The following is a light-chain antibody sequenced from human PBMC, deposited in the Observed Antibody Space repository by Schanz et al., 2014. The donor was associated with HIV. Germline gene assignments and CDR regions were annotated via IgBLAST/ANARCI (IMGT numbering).Light chain of an antibody. J-gene: IGLJ3*02. V-gene: IGLV4-69*01. CDR2: LNSDGSH. CDR1: SGHSSYA. CDR3: QTWGAGVRV. Sequence: QLVLTQSPSASASLGASVKLTCTLSSGHSSYALAWHQQQPEKGPRYLMKLNSDGSHSKGDVIPDRFSGSSSGAERYLTISSLQSEDEADYYCQTWGAGVRVFGGGTKLTVL.